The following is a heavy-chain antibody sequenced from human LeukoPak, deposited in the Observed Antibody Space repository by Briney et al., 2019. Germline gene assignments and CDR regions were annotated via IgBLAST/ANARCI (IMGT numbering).Heavy chain of an antibody. CDR3: ARLTTVTTTDDAFDI. V-gene: IGHV4-61*05. CDR2: IYYSGST. Sequence: SETLSLTCTVSGGSISSSRYSWGWIRQPPGKGLECDGYIYYSGSTNYNPSLKSRVTISVDTSKNQFSLKLSSVTAADTAVYYCARLTTVTTTDDAFDIWGQGTVVTVSS. D-gene: IGHD4-17*01. J-gene: IGHJ3*02. CDR1: GGSISSSRYS.